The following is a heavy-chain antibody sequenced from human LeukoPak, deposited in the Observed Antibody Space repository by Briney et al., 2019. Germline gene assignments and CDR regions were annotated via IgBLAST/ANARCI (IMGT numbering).Heavy chain of an antibody. CDR3: ARAIAPYKWNYVWFDP. CDR2: ISPADSNA. V-gene: IGHV5-51*01. CDR1: GYSFTSYW. D-gene: IGHD1-7*01. J-gene: IGHJ5*02. Sequence: GESLKISCKGSGYSFTSYWIGWVRQMPGKGLEWMGMISPADSNARYSPSFQGQVTFSADKSINTAYLQWSSLTASDTAIYYCARAIAPYKWNYVWFDPWGQGTLVTVSS.